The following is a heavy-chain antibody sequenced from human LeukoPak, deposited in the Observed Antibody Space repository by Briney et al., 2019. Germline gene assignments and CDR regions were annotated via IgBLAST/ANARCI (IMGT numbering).Heavy chain of an antibody. CDR1: GFTFSSYE. Sequence: PGGSLRLSCAASGFTFSSYEMNWVRQAPGKGLEWVSDISSSSRIIYYADSVKGRLTISRDNARNSLYLQMNSLRDEDTAVYYCARDRDHSNNWYIFLDYWGQGTLVTVSS. CDR3: ARDRDHSNNWYIFLDY. D-gene: IGHD6-13*01. CDR2: ISSSSRII. J-gene: IGHJ4*02. V-gene: IGHV3-48*03.